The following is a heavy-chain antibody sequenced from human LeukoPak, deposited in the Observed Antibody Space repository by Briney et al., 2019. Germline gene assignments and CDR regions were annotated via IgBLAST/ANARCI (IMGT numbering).Heavy chain of an antibody. CDR3: ARDSGGSGSYFDY. D-gene: IGHD3-10*01. CDR2: ISYDGSNK. J-gene: IGHJ4*02. Sequence: PGGSLRLSCAASGFTFSSYAMHWVRQAPGKGLEWVAVISYDGSNKYYADSVKGRFTISRDNSKNTLYLQMNSLRAEDTAVYYCARDSGGSGSYFDYWGQRTLVTVSS. V-gene: IGHV3-30-3*01. CDR1: GFTFSSYA.